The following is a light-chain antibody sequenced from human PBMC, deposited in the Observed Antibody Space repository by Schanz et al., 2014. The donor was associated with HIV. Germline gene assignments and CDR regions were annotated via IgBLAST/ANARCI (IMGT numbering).Light chain of an antibody. CDR2: DVS. CDR1: SSDVGGYNY. Sequence: QSALTQPASVSGSPGQSITISCTGTSSDVGGYNYVAWYQQHAGKAPKLMIFDVSNRPSGVSYRFSGSKSGNTASLTISGLQAEDEADYYCSSYTSSSTPLVFGGGTQLTVL. J-gene: IGLJ3*02. CDR3: SSYTSSSTPLV. V-gene: IGLV2-14*01.